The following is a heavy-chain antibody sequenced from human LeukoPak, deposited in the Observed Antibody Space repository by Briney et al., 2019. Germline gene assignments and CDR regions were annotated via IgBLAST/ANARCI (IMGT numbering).Heavy chain of an antibody. Sequence: SETLSLTCAVYGGSFSGYYWSWIRQPPGKGLEWIGEINHSGSTNYNPSLKSRVTISVDTSKNQFSLKLSSVTAADTAVYYCARAEIQPWFFPYYYMDVWGKGTTVTVSS. J-gene: IGHJ6*03. CDR1: GGSFSGYY. V-gene: IGHV4-34*01. CDR3: ARAEIQPWFFPYYYMDV. CDR2: INHSGST. D-gene: IGHD5-18*01.